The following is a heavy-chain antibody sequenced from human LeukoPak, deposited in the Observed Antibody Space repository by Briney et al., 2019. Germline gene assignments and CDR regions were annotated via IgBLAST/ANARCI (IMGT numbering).Heavy chain of an antibody. D-gene: IGHD2-15*01. CDR1: GYSFASYG. CDR2: ISAYNGNT. V-gene: IGHV1-18*01. Sequence: ASVKVSCKTSGYSFASYGISWVRQAPGQGLEWMGWISAYNGNTNYAQKLQGRVTMTTDTSTSTAYMELRSLRSDDTAVYYCAVYCSGGSCPLDYWGQGTLVTVSP. CDR3: AVYCSGGSCPLDY. J-gene: IGHJ4*02.